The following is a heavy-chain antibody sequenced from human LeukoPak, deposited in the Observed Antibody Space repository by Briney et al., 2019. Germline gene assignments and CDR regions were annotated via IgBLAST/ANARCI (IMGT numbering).Heavy chain of an antibody. Sequence: GGSLRLSCAASGFTFSSYAMSWVRQAPGKGLEWVSAISGSASNTYYADSVKGRFTISRDNSKNTLFLQVNSLRVEDTAVYYCATEKGDSPDYWGQGTLVTVSS. CDR1: GFTFSSYA. J-gene: IGHJ4*02. CDR3: ATEKGDSPDY. V-gene: IGHV3-23*01. CDR2: ISGSASNT. D-gene: IGHD2-21*01.